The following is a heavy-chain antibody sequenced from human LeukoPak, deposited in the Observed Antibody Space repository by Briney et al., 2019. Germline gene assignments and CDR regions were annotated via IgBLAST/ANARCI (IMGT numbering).Heavy chain of an antibody. CDR1: GFTFSSYG. Sequence: GSLRLSCAASGFTFSSYGMHWVRQAPGKGLEWVAVISYDGSNKYYADSVKGRFTISRDNSKNTLYLQMNSLRAEDTAVYYCAKEVIVVVPVAIYYFDYWGQGTLVTVSS. D-gene: IGHD2-2*01. CDR3: AKEVIVVVPVAIYYFDY. V-gene: IGHV3-30*18. CDR2: ISYDGSNK. J-gene: IGHJ4*02.